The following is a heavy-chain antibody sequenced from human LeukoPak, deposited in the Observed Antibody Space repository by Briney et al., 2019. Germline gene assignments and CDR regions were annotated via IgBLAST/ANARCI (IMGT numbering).Heavy chain of an antibody. J-gene: IGHJ3*02. CDR3: AKAMYYYDKGDAFDI. CDR1: GFTFSSYG. V-gene: IGHV3-30*02. D-gene: IGHD3-22*01. Sequence: GGSLRLSCAASGFTFSSYGMHWVRQAPGKGLEWVAFIRYDGSNKYYADSVKGRFTISRDNSKNTLYLQMNSLRAEDTAVYYCAKAMYYYDKGDAFDIWAKGQWSPSLQ. CDR2: IRYDGSNK.